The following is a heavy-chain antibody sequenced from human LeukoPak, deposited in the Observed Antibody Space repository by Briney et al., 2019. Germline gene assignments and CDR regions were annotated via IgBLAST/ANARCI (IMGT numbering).Heavy chain of an antibody. J-gene: IGHJ4*02. V-gene: IGHV3-66*01. CDR2: IYSDGST. CDR3: ARGDRASSGYDY. Sequence: GGSLRLSCAASGITVSSSYMSWVRQAPGKGLEWVLVIYSDGSTYYADSVKGRFTISRDNSKNTLYLQMNNLRADDTAVYYCARGDRASSGYDYWGQGTLVAVSS. D-gene: IGHD3-22*01. CDR1: GITVSSSY.